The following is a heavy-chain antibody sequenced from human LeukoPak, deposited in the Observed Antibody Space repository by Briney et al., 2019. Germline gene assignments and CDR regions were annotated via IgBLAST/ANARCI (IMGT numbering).Heavy chain of an antibody. CDR2: IYTSGST. Sequence: SQTLSLTCTVSGGSISSGSYYWSWIRQPAGKGLEWIGRIYTSGSTNYNPSLKSRVTISVDTSKNQFSLKLSSVTAADTAVYYCARGQVGSSWYSRYYYMDVWGKGTTVTVSS. CDR1: GGSISSGSYY. V-gene: IGHV4-61*02. J-gene: IGHJ6*03. CDR3: ARGQVGSSWYSRYYYMDV. D-gene: IGHD6-13*01.